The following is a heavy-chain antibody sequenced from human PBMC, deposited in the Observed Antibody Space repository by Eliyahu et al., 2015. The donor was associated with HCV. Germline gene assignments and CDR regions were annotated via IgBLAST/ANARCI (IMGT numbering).Heavy chain of an antibody. CDR2: ISGSGGST. CDR1: GFTFXSYA. CDR3: ANSNWGQLLLGHFDY. J-gene: IGHJ4*02. V-gene: IGHV3-23*01. D-gene: IGHD2-15*01. Sequence: EVQLLESGGGLVQPGGSLRLSCAASGFTFXSYAMSWVRQAPGKGLEWVSAISGSGGSTYYADSVKGRFTISRDNSKNTLYLQMNSLRAEDTAVYYCANSNWGQLLLGHFDYWGQGTLVTVSS.